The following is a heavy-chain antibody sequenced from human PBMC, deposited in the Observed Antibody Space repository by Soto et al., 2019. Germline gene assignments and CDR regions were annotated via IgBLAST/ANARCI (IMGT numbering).Heavy chain of an antibody. CDR2: ISGSGGST. J-gene: IGHJ5*02. CDR3: AKEYADIVVVVAAPTPPEVLDP. D-gene: IGHD2-15*01. CDR1: GFTFSSYA. Sequence: GGSLRLSCAASGFTFSSYAMSWVRQAPGKGLEWVSAISGSGGSTYYADSVKGRFTISRDNSKNTLYLQMNSLRAEDTAVYYCAKEYADIVVVVAAPTPPEVLDPWGQGTLVTVSS. V-gene: IGHV3-23*01.